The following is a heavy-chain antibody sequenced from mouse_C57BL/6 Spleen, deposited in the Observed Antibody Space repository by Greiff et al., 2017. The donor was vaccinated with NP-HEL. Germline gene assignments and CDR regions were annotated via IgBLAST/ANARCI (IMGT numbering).Heavy chain of an antibody. CDR2: INYDGSST. CDR1: GFTFSDYY. D-gene: IGHD2-1*01. CDR3: ARVYYYYFDY. J-gene: IGHJ2*01. V-gene: IGHV5-16*01. Sequence: EVKLMESEGGLVQPGSSMKLSCTASGFTFSDYYMAWVRQVPEKGLEWVANINYDGSSTYYLDSLKSRFIISRDNAKNILYLQMSSLKSEDTATYYCARVYYYYFDYWGQGTTLTVSS.